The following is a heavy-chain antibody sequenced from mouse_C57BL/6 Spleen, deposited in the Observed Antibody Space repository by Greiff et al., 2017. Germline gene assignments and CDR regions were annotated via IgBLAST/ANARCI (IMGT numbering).Heavy chain of an antibody. J-gene: IGHJ4*01. CDR1: GFTFSDYG. CDR3: ATGTDAMDY. V-gene: IGHV5-17*01. D-gene: IGHD4-1*01. CDR2: ISSGSSTI. Sequence: EVKVVESGGGLVKPGGSLKLSCAASGFTFSDYGMHWVRQAPEKGLEWVAYISSGSSTIYYADTVKGRFTISRDNAKNTLFLQMTSLRSEDTAMYYCATGTDAMDYWGQGTSVTVSS.